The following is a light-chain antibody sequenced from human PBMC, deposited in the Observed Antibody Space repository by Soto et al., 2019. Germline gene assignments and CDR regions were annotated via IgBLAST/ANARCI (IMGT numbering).Light chain of an antibody. CDR1: SSVVGAYNY. J-gene: IGLJ1*01. CDR3: ITNAGGNNFFYD. Sequence: QSVLTQAPSASGSPGQSVTISCTGTSSVVGAYNYVSWYQHHPGKAPKHMITEVTKRPSGVPDRFSGSKSGNSSSLTVSGLQAEDEADYFSITNAGGNNFFYDFGTGTKVTV. V-gene: IGLV2-8*01. CDR2: EVT.